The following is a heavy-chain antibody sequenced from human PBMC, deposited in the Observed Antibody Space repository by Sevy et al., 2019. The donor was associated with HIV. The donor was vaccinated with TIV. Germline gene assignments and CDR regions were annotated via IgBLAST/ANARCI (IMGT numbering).Heavy chain of an antibody. CDR2: ISGSDSTI. V-gene: IGHV3-11*01. CDR1: GFTFSDYY. D-gene: IGHD4-17*01. Sequence: GGSRLSCAASGFTFSDYYMSWIRQAPGKGLEWISYISGSDSTIYYADSVKGRFTISRDNARNSLYLQMNSLRAEDTAVYYCARDHVKDGDLGDYYYYAFDVSGQGTPVTVSS. CDR3: ARDHVKDGDLGDYYYYAFDV. J-gene: IGHJ6*02.